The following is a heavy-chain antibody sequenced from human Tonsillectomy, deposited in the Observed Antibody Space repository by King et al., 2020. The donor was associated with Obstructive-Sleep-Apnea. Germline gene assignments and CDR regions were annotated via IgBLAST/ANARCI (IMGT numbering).Heavy chain of an antibody. J-gene: IGHJ4*02. CDR3: AREVVVVTASPHFDY. CDR2: ISSSSSYI. Sequence: VQLVESGGGLVKPGGSLRLSCAASGFTFSSYSMNWVRQAPGKGLEWVSSISSSSSYIYYADSVKGRFTISRDNAKNSLYLQMNSLRAEDTAVYYCAREVVVVTASPHFDYWAREPWSPSPQ. D-gene: IGHD2-21*02. CDR1: GFTFSSYS. V-gene: IGHV3-21*01.